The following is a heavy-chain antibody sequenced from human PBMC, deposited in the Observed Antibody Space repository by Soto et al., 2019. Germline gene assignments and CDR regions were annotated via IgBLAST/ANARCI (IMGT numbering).Heavy chain of an antibody. CDR3: AKMGVIAAAGNDYYGMDV. CDR2: ISGSGGST. Sequence: GCLILSSAASGFTFSSYAMSWVRQAPGQGLEWVSAISGSGGSTYYADSVKGRFTISRGNSKNTLYLQMNRLRAEDTAVYYCAKMGVIAAAGNDYYGMDVWGQGTTVTVSS. CDR1: GFTFSSYA. J-gene: IGHJ6*02. D-gene: IGHD6-13*01. V-gene: IGHV3-23*01.